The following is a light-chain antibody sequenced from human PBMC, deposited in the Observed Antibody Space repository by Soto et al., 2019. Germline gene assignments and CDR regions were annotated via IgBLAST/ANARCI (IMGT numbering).Light chain of an antibody. CDR1: QSISSY. CDR3: QQSYSTRPWT. J-gene: IGKJ1*01. Sequence: DIQMTQPPSSLSASVGDRVTITCRASQSISSYLNWYQQKPGKAPKLLIYAASSLQSGVPSRFSGSGSGTDFTLTFSSLQPEDLATYYCQQSYSTRPWTFVQGTKVEIK. CDR2: AAS. V-gene: IGKV1-39*01.